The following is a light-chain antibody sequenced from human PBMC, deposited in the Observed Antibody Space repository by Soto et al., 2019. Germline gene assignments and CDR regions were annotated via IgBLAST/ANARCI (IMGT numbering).Light chain of an antibody. CDR1: SSDVGGYNY. CDR3: SSYTSSSRV. V-gene: IGLV2-14*01. J-gene: IGLJ2*01. CDR2: DVS. Sequence: QSALTQPASVSGSPGQSITISCTGTSSDVGGYNYVSWYQQHPGKAPKLMIYDVSNRPSGVSNRFSGSKSGNTASLTISGLQVEDEADYYCSSYTSSSRVFGGGTKLTVL.